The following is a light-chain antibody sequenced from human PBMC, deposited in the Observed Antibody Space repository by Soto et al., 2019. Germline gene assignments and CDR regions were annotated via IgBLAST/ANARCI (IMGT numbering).Light chain of an antibody. CDR1: QSVSSNY. V-gene: IGKV3-20*01. J-gene: IGKJ1*01. Sequence: IVLTQSPGTLSLSPGERATLSCRASQSVSSNYLAWYQRKPGQAPGLLIYGASSRAIDIPNKCSGNGSGTVITPTITRVDPADYAVYYCQQYGSSHPTFGQGPKVEI. CDR2: GAS. CDR3: QQYGSSHPT.